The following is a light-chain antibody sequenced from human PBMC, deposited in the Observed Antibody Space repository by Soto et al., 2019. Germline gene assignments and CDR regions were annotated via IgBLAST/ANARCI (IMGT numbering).Light chain of an antibody. CDR1: SSNIGAGYD. CDR2: GNT. CDR3: QSFDSSLRGWV. V-gene: IGLV1-40*01. Sequence: QSVLTQPPSVSGAPGQRVTISCTGGSSNIGAGYDVHWYQQLPGTAPKLLVSGNTNRPSGVPDRFSGSKSGTSASLAITGLQAEDEADYYCQSFDSSLRGWVFGGGTKLTVL. J-gene: IGLJ3*02.